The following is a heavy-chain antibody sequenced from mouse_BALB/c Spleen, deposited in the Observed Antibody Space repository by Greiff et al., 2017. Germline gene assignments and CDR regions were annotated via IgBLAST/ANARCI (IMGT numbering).Heavy chain of an antibody. CDR2: IYPGDGDT. Sequence: QVQLKESGAELARPGASVKLSCKASGYTFTSYWMQWVKQRPGQGLEWIGAIYPGDGDTRYTQKFKGKATLTADKSSSTAYMQLSSLASEDSAVYYCARDYYGYVDWGQGTTLTVSS. V-gene: IGHV1-87*01. D-gene: IGHD1-2*01. CDR3: ARDYYGYVD. CDR1: GYTFTSYW. J-gene: IGHJ2*01.